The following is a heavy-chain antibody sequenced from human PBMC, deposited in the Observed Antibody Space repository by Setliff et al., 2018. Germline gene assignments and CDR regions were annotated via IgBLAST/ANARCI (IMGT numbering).Heavy chain of an antibody. Sequence: PSETLSLTCAVTGYSISSGYYWGWIRQPPGKGLEYIGFTYYSGDTNYNPSLKSRVTISVDTSKNQLSLKLSSVTAADTAVYYCARDEGSSYFYGMDVWGQGTTVTVSS. V-gene: IGHV4-38-2*02. CDR3: ARDEGSSYFYGMDV. CDR2: TYYSGDT. J-gene: IGHJ6*02. D-gene: IGHD6-13*01. CDR1: GYSISSGYY.